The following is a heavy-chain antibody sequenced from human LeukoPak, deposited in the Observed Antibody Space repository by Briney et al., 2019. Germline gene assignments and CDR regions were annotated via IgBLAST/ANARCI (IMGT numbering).Heavy chain of an antibody. CDR1: GFTFSIYA. V-gene: IGHV3-33*08. J-gene: IGHJ6*02. CDR2: IWYDGSNK. CDR3: ARDRQQLVRDYYYGMDV. D-gene: IGHD6-13*01. Sequence: PGGSLRLSCAASGFTFSIYAMSWVRQAPGKGLEWVAVIWYDGSNKYYADSVKGRFTISRDNSKNTLYLQMNSLRAEDTAVYYCARDRQQLVRDYYYGMDVWGQGTTVTVSS.